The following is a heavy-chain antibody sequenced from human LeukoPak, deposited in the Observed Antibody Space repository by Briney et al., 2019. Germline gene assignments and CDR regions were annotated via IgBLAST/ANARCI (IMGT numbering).Heavy chain of an antibody. CDR1: GFTFSSYA. CDR2: ISGSGGST. D-gene: IGHD2-15*01. CDR3: ARQSVVPTYYFDY. J-gene: IGHJ4*02. Sequence: GGSLRLSCAASGFTFSSYAMSWVRQAPGKGLEWVSAISGSGGSTYYADSVKGRFTISRDNSKNTLYLQMNSLRAEDTAVYYCARQSVVPTYYFDYWGQGTLVTVSS. V-gene: IGHV3-23*01.